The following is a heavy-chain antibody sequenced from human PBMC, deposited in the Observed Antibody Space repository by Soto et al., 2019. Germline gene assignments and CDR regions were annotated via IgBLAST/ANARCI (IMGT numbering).Heavy chain of an antibody. D-gene: IGHD5-18*01. CDR1: GGTFSSYA. J-gene: IGHJ4*02. V-gene: IGHV1-69*13. CDR2: IIPIFGTA. CDR3: ARGRRDGHSLFDY. Sequence: RASVKVSCKASGGTFSSYAISWVRQAPGQGLEWMGGIIPIFGTANYAQKFQGRVTITADESTSTAYMELSSLRSEDTAVYYCARGRRDGHSLFDYWGQGTLVTVSS.